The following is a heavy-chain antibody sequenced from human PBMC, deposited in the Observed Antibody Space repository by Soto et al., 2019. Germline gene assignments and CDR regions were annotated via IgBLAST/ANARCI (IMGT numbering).Heavy chain of an antibody. Sequence: PGGSLRLSCTASGFTFGDHAVNWLRQAPGKGLEWVGFIRSKAYGGTTEYVASVKGRFTISRDDSKTIAYLQMKSLKNEGTVVYYGAYDSSCYSYYFDYWGQGTLVTVSS. J-gene: IGHJ4*02. CDR2: IRSKAYGGTT. V-gene: IGHV3-49*03. CDR3: AYDSSCYSYYFDY. CDR1: GFTFGDHA. D-gene: IGHD3-22*01.